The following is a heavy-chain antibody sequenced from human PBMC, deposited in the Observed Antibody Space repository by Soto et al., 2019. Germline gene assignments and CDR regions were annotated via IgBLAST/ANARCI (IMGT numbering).Heavy chain of an antibody. Sequence: GGSLRLSCAASGFTFSDYAMSWVRQAPGKGLEWVSVISGSGGDTHYAASVKGRFTISRDNSKNTLSLQMNSLGAEDTAVYYCAKDRRTCTDGVCYSHFDHWGQGALVTVS. CDR2: ISGSGGDT. V-gene: IGHV3-23*01. CDR3: AKDRRTCTDGVCYSHFDH. CDR1: GFTFSDYA. D-gene: IGHD2-8*01. J-gene: IGHJ4*02.